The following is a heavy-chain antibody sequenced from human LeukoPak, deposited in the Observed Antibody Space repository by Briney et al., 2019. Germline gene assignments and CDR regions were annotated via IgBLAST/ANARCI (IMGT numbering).Heavy chain of an antibody. CDR1: GYTFTSFA. V-gene: IGHV7-4-1*02. CDR2: INTNTGNP. Sequence: VASVKVSCKASGYTFTSFAMNWVRQAPGQGLEWMGWINTNTGNPTYAQGFTGRFVFSLDTSVSTAYLQISSLKAEDTAVYYCARDDSVNWFDPWGQGTLVTVSS. J-gene: IGHJ5*02. CDR3: ARDDSVNWFDP.